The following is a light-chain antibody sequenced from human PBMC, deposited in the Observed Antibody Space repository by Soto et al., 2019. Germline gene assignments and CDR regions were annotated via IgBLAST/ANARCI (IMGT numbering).Light chain of an antibody. CDR2: AS. V-gene: IGKV3-20*01. CDR3: QHYGTSAL. CDR1: QSVSDSY. Sequence: EIGLTQSPGTLSLSPGERATLSCRASQSVSDSYLAWYQQKPGQAPRLLIYASNRATGIPDRFSGSGSGTDFTLTISRLEPEDFAVYYCQHYGTSALFGPGTKVDIK. J-gene: IGKJ3*01.